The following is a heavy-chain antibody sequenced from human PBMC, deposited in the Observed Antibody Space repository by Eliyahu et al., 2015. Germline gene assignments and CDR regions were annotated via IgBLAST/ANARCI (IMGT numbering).Heavy chain of an antibody. D-gene: IGHD6-19*01. CDR2: ISYDVINK. J-gene: IGHJ1*01. CDR1: GFTFSSSS. Sequence: QVHLVESGGDMVQPGGSLRLSCAASGFTFSSSSMHWVRQAPGKGLEWVATISYDVINKYYTDSVNGRFTIARDNSKNTLSLQMNSLRTEDTAVYYCATHIAVGFWGQGTLVTVSS. CDR3: ATHIAVGF. V-gene: IGHV3-30*10.